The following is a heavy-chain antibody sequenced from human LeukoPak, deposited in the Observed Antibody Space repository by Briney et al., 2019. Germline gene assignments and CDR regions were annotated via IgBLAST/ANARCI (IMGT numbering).Heavy chain of an antibody. D-gene: IGHD6-19*01. CDR1: GGSISSGSYY. CDR3: ARGVGWSHSRWFDP. J-gene: IGHJ5*02. Sequence: PSQTLSLNCTVSGGSISSGSYYWSWIWQPAGKGLEWIGRIYTSGSTNYNPSLKSRVTISVDTSKNQFSLKLSSVTAADTAVYYCARGVGWSHSRWFDPWGQGTLVTVSS. CDR2: IYTSGST. V-gene: IGHV4-61*02.